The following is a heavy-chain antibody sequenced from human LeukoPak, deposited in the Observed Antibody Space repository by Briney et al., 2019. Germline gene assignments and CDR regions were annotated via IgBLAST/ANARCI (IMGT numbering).Heavy chain of an antibody. CDR2: ISYSGST. CDR3: ARDLSGPNYYYYYMDV. D-gene: IGHD3-3*01. CDR1: GGSISSGDYY. V-gene: IGHV4-30-4*08. J-gene: IGHJ6*03. Sequence: PSQTLSLTCTVSGGSISSGDYYWSWIRQPPGKGLVWIGYISYSGSTYYNPSLRSRITISVDTSKNQFSLRLTSVTAADTAVYYCARDLSGPNYYYYYMDVWGKGTTVTVSS.